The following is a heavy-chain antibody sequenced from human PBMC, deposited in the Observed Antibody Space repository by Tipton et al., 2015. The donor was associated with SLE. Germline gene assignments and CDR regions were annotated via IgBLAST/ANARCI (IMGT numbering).Heavy chain of an antibody. V-gene: IGHV4-4*07. Sequence: YNPSLKSRVTMSVDTSRNQFSLKLNSVTAADTAVYFCARHTSSWRSLDYWGQGTLVTVSS. D-gene: IGHD6-13*01. CDR3: ARHTSSWRSLDY. J-gene: IGHJ4*02.